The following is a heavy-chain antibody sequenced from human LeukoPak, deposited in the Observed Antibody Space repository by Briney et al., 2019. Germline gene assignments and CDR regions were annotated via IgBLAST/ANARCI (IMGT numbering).Heavy chain of an antibody. J-gene: IGHJ4*02. CDR2: IKQDGSEN. CDR3: ARVGKTVLRYVDWLPGYFDY. D-gene: IGHD3-9*01. V-gene: IGHV3-7*04. Sequence: GGSLRLSCAASGFTFSSYWMTWVRQAPGKGLEWVANIKQDGSENYYVDSVKGRFTISRDNAKNSLCLQMNYLIADDTAVYYCARVGKTVLRYVDWLPGYFDYWGRGTLVTVSS. CDR1: GFTFSSYW.